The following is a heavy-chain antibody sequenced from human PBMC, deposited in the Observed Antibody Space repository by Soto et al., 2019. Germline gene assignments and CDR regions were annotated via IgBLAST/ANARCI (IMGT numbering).Heavy chain of an antibody. Sequence: SVTLSLTCGVSGYSISSWNYWGWIRQPPGKGLEWIGSVYHSGGTYYNPSLKSRVTISLDTSKNLVSLKLTSVTAADTAIYYCAKARWYDGFDVWGQGTMVTVSS. CDR3: AKARWYDGFDV. CDR2: VYHSGGT. CDR1: GYSISSWNY. D-gene: IGHD2-15*01. J-gene: IGHJ3*01. V-gene: IGHV4-38-2*01.